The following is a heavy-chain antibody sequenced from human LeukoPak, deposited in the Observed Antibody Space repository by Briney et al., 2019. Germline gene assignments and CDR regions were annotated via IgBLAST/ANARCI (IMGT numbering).Heavy chain of an antibody. D-gene: IGHD2-15*01. CDR1: GFTFDDYA. J-gene: IGHJ6*03. CDR2: ISWNRDI. V-gene: IGHV3-9*01. Sequence: GRSLRLSCVASGFTFDDYAMHWVRQAPGKGLEWVSGISWNRDIGYVDPVKGRFTISRDNARNSLYLQMNSLRAEDTAFYYCVKGAGVDYDYYYMDVWGKGTTVTVSS. CDR3: VKGAGVDYDYYYMDV.